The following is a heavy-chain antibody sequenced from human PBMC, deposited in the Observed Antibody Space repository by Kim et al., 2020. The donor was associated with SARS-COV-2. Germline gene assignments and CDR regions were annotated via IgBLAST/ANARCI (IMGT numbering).Heavy chain of an antibody. CDR2: MNQDGSGK. V-gene: IGHV3-7*01. Sequence: GGSLRLSCAASGFTFSGYWMTWYRQAPGRGLEWVANMNQDGSGKYYVDSVKGRFIISRDNAKNSLYLQMNSLRAEDTAVYYCARDDREATSDCWGQGTLVIVSS. CDR1: GFTFSGYW. CDR3: ARDDREATSDC. J-gene: IGHJ4*02. D-gene: IGHD5-12*01.